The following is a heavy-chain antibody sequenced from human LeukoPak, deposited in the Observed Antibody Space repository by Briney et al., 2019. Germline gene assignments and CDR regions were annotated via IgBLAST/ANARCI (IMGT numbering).Heavy chain of an antibody. CDR3: ARGMYYDSSGYYRY. D-gene: IGHD3-22*01. V-gene: IGHV4-34*01. J-gene: IGHJ4*02. CDR1: GGSFSGYY. Sequence: SETLSLACAVYGGSFSGYYWSWIRQPPGKGLEWIGEINLSGSTNYNPSLKSRVTISVDTSKNQFSLKLSSVTAADTAVYYCARGMYYDSSGYYRYWGQGTLVTVSS. CDR2: INLSGST.